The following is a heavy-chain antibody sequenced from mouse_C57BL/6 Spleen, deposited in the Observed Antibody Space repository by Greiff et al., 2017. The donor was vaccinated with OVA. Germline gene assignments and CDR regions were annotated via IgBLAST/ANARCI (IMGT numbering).Heavy chain of an antibody. CDR3: ARHEDGYSWCAY. D-gene: IGHD2-3*01. J-gene: IGHJ3*01. Sequence: VQLKESGGDLVKPGGSLKLSCAASGFTFSSYGMSWVRQTPDKRLEWVATISSGGSYTYYPDSVKGRFTISRDNAKHTLYLQMSSLKSEDTAMYYCARHEDGYSWCAYWGQGTLVTVSA. CDR2: ISSGGSYT. CDR1: GFTFSSYG. V-gene: IGHV5-6*01.